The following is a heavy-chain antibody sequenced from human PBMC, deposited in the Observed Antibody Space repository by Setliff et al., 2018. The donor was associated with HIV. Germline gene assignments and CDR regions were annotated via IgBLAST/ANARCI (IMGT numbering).Heavy chain of an antibody. V-gene: IGHV1-18*01. CDR1: GYTFTSYG. CDR2: ISAYNGNT. CDR3: ARYSGIYYYYYYMDV. J-gene: IGHJ6*03. Sequence: ASVKVSCKASGYTFTSYGISWVRQAPGQGLEWMGWISAYNGNTNYAQKFQGRVTMTTDTSTSTAYMELRSLRSDDTAVYYCARYSGIYYYYYYMDVWGKGTTVTVS. D-gene: IGHD1-26*01.